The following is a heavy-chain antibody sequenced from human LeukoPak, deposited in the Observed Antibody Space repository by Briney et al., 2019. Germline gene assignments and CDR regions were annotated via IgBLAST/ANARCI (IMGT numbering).Heavy chain of an antibody. CDR1: GGSISSHY. J-gene: IGHJ6*02. V-gene: IGHV4-59*11. D-gene: IGHD3-9*01. CDR2: IYYSGST. CDR3: ARGVDYDNNYFQYGMDV. Sequence: SETLSLTCTVSGGSISSHYWSWIRQPPGKGLEWIGYIYYSGSTNYNPSLKSRVTISVDRSKNQFSLKLNSVTAADTAVYYCARGVDYDNNYFQYGMDVWGRGTTVTVSS.